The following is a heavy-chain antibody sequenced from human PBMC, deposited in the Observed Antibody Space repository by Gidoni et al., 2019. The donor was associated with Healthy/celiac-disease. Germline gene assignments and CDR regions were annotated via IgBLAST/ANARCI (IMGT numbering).Heavy chain of an antibody. V-gene: IGHV4-59*01. Sequence: VQLQESGPGLEKPSVTLSLTCTGSGGSISSYYWSWIRQPPGKGLEWIGYIYYSGSTNYNPSLKIRVTISVDTSKNQFSLKLSSVTAADTAVYACARLNHYGDRNFDSWGQGTLVTVSS. CDR3: ARLNHYGDRNFDS. D-gene: IGHD4-17*01. J-gene: IGHJ4*02. CDR1: GGSISSYY. CDR2: IYYSGST.